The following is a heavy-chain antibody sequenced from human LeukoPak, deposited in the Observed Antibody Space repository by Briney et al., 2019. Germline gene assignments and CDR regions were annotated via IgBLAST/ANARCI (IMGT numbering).Heavy chain of an antibody. D-gene: IGHD3-22*01. V-gene: IGHV1-46*01. CDR1: GYTFTSYY. J-gene: IGHJ4*02. CDR3: ARLLNPLNYDSSGLLWSLDY. CDR2: INPSGGST. Sequence: ASVKVSCKASGYTFTSYYMHWVRQAPGQGLEWMGIINPSGGSTSYAQKFQGRVTMTRDMSTSTAYMELSRLRSDDTAVYYCARLLNPLNYDSSGLLWSLDYWGQGTLVTVSS.